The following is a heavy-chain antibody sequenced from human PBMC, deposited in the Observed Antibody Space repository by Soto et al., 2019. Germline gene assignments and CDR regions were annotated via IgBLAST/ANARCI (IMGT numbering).Heavy chain of an antibody. CDR2: IIPFFGTA. V-gene: IGHV1-69*13. CDR3: AKSGPMDAGDKYYYDF. D-gene: IGHD4-17*01. CDR1: GGTFSTLG. Sequence: SEKVSCKASGGTFSTLGISWVRQAPGQGLEWMGGIIPFFGTARYSQKFEDRITITADESTNTVYMDLRSLTSEDTAIYYCAKSGPMDAGDKYYYDFWGQGALVAVSS. J-gene: IGHJ4*02.